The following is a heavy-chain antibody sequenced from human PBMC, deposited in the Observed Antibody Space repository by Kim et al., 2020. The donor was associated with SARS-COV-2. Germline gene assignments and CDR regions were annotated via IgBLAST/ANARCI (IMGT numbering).Heavy chain of an antibody. D-gene: IGHD5-12*01. Sequence: SETLSLTCAVYGGSFSGYYWSWIRQPPGKGLEWIGEINHSGSTNYNPSLKSRVTISVDTSKNQFSLKLSSVTAADTAVYYCATARRDGYNRLYYYYYGMDVWGQGTTVTVSS. CDR1: GGSFSGYY. CDR3: ATARRDGYNRLYYYYYGMDV. J-gene: IGHJ6*02. CDR2: INHSGST. V-gene: IGHV4-34*01.